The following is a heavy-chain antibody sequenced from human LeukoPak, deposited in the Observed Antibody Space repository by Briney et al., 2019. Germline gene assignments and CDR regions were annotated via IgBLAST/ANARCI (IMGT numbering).Heavy chain of an antibody. J-gene: IGHJ4*02. D-gene: IGHD6-19*01. CDR3: ARRDISSGWSFDY. CDR2: IHISGST. CDR1: GGSISNYH. Sequence: PSETLSLTCTVSGGSISNYHWSWIRQPAGKGLEWIGQIHISGSTNYNPPLKSRVTMSIDTTEDQVSLTIRSVTAADTAFYYCARRDISSGWSFDYWGQGTLVTVSS. V-gene: IGHV4-4*07.